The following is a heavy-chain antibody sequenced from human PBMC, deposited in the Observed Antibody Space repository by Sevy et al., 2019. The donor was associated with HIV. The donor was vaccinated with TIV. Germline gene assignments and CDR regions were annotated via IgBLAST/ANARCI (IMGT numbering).Heavy chain of an antibody. V-gene: IGHV3-21*01. CDR1: GFTFSSCT. CDR2: ISSSSTYI. J-gene: IGHJ1*01. CDR3: ARQPDLGRYFQH. Sequence: GGSLRLSCAASGFTFSSCTMNWVRQAPGKGLEWVSSISSSSTYIYYADSMKGRFIISRDNAKNSLYLQMNSLSAEDPAVYYCARQPDLGRYFQHWGQGTLVTVSS.